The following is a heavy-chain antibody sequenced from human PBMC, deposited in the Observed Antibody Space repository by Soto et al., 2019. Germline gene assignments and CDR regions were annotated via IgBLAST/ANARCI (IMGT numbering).Heavy chain of an antibody. CDR1: GGSISSGGYY. J-gene: IGHJ4*02. V-gene: IGHV4-31*03. D-gene: IGHD4-17*01. CDR2: IYYSGST. CDR3: ARGPYGDFTTFDY. Sequence: PSDTLSLTCTVSGGSISSGGYYWSWIRQHPGKGLEWIGYIYYSGSTYYNPSLKSRVTISVDTSKNQFSLKPSSVTAADTAVYYCARGPYGDFTTFDYRGQGTLVTVSS.